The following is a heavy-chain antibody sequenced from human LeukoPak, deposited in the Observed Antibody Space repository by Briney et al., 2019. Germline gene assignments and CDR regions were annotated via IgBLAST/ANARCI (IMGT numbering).Heavy chain of an antibody. D-gene: IGHD1-26*01. CDR2: IIPIFGTA. J-gene: IGHJ5*02. CDR1: GYTFTSYD. V-gene: IGHV1-69*05. Sequence: SVKVSCKASGYTFTSYDINWVRQATGQGLEWMGGIIPIFGTANYAQKFQGRVTITTDESTSTAYMELSSLRSEDTAVYYCARTIIYSGSYSWFDPWGQGTLVTVSS. CDR3: ARTIIYSGSYSWFDP.